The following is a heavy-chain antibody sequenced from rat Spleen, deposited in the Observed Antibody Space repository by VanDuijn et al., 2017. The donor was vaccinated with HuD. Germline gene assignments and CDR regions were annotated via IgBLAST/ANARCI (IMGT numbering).Heavy chain of an antibody. J-gene: IGHJ3*01. V-gene: IGHV5-31*01. D-gene: IGHD1-8*01. CDR1: GFTFNNYW. CDR3: ARPHYSSYFAY. Sequence: EVQLVESGGGFVQPGDSLKLSCAASGFTFNNYWMTWIRQVPGKGLEWVASITNASGRTYYPDSVKGRFTVSRDTAQNILYLQMNSLRSEETATYYCARPHYSSYFAYWGQGTLVTVSS. CDR2: ITNASGRT.